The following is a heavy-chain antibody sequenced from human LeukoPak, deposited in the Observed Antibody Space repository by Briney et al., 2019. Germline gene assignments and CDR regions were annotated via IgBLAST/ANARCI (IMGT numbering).Heavy chain of an antibody. J-gene: IGHJ5*02. Sequence: SVKVSCKASVGTCSSYAISWVRQAPGQGLEWMGKILPILDITDYAQKFQGRITITADKSTNTAYMELSSLRSEDTAVYYCARTAGTTFRFDPWGQGTLVTVSS. CDR2: ILPILDIT. CDR3: ARTAGTTFRFDP. D-gene: IGHD1-7*01. V-gene: IGHV1-69*04. CDR1: VGTCSSYA.